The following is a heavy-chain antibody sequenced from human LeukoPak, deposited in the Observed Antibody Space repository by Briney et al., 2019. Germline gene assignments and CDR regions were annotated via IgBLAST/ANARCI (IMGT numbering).Heavy chain of an antibody. Sequence: SETLSLTCTVSGGSINSYYWSWIRQPAGKGLEWIGRIYTSGSTNYNPSLKSRVTMSVDTSKNQFSLKLSSVTAADTAVYYCARAGAYCRRDCYPGDMDVWGQGTTVTVSS. CDR1: GGSINSYY. J-gene: IGHJ6*02. CDR2: IYTSGST. D-gene: IGHD2-21*02. V-gene: IGHV4-4*07. CDR3: ARAGAYCRRDCYPGDMDV.